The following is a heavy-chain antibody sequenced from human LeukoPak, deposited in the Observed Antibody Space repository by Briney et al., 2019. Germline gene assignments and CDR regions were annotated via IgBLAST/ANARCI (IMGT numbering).Heavy chain of an antibody. CDR2: IYYSGST. Sequence: SETLSLTCTVSGGSISSSSYYWGWIRQPPGKGLEWIGSIYYSGSTYYNPSLKSRVTISVDTSKNQFSLKLSSVTAADTAVYYCARHAGYSSGWYPYYFGYWGQGTLVTVSS. V-gene: IGHV4-39*01. D-gene: IGHD6-19*01. J-gene: IGHJ4*02. CDR3: ARHAGYSSGWYPYYFGY. CDR1: GGSISSSSYY.